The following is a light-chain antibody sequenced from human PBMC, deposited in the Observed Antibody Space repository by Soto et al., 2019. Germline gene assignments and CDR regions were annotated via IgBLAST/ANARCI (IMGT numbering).Light chain of an antibody. CDR2: GAS. J-gene: IGKJ4*01. CDR3: QQYIRWPLT. CDR1: QDVSSN. V-gene: IGKV3-15*01. Sequence: EMVVTQSPAILSVSPGERATLSCRASQDVSSNLAWYQQKPGQAPSLLIYGASTRATGTPARFSGSGSGTEFTLTISSLQSEDYAVYFCQQYIRWPLTFGGGTKVDIK.